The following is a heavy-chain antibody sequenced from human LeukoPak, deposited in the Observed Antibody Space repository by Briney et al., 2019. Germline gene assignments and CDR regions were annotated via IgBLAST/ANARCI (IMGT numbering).Heavy chain of an antibody. CDR1: GGSISSSSYY. CDR2: IYYSGST. Sequence: SETLSLTCTVSGGSISSSSYYWGWIRQPPGKGLEWIGSIYYSGSTYYNPSLKSRVTISVDTSKNQFSLKLSSVTAADTAVYYCARVNGYNFDYWGQGTLVTVSS. J-gene: IGHJ4*02. D-gene: IGHD5-24*01. CDR3: ARVNGYNFDY. V-gene: IGHV4-39*07.